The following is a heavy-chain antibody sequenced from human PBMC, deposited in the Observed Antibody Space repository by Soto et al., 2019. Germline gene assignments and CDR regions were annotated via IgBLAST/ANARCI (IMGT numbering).Heavy chain of an antibody. CDR2: IHFSGSV. J-gene: IGHJ6*02. CDR1: GGSISGDYYH. CDR3: AREDDGGDRDYYGLDV. D-gene: IGHD2-21*02. V-gene: IGHV4-30-4*08. Sequence: QVQLQQSGPGLVKPSQTLSLTCTVSGGSISGDYYHWTWIRQSPGKSLEWIGYIHFSGSVLYNPSFKSRSSISVDTSKNQFSLHLRSLTAADTAVYFCAREDDGGDRDYYGLDVWGQGTTVTVSS.